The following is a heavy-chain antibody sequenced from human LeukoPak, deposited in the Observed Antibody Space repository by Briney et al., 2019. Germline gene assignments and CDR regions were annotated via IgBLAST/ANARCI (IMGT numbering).Heavy chain of an antibody. CDR2: IRYDGSNK. Sequence: PGGSLRLSCAASGLTFSSYGMHWVRQAPGKGLEWVAFIRYDGSNKYYADSVKGRFTISRDNSKNTLYLQMNSLRAEDTAVYYCAKTHYDSSGYYPEEIFDYWGQGTLVTVSS. CDR1: GLTFSSYG. J-gene: IGHJ4*02. D-gene: IGHD3-22*01. V-gene: IGHV3-30*02. CDR3: AKTHYDSSGYYPEEIFDY.